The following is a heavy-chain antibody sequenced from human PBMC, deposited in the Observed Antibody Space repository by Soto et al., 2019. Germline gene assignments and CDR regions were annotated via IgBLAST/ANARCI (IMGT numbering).Heavy chain of an antibody. D-gene: IGHD6-19*01. Sequence: EVQLVESGGGLVQPGGTLRVSCAASGFTDNSNYMTWVRQAPGKGLEWVSAIYSGGRTYYADSVKGRFTISRDYSKDMLYLQMSSLRVEDTAMYYCARSTGWHCFDYWGQGTLVTVSS. CDR2: IYSGGRT. CDR3: ARSTGWHCFDY. V-gene: IGHV3-66*01. J-gene: IGHJ4*02. CDR1: GFTDNSNY.